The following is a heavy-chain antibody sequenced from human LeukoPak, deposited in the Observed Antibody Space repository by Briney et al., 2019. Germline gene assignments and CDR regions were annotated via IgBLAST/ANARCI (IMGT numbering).Heavy chain of an antibody. CDR1: GGSISSYY. CDR2: IYTSGST. J-gene: IGHJ5*02. D-gene: IGHD6-13*01. V-gene: IGHV4-4*07. CDR3: ARDRMGIAAAGTWFDP. Sequence: PSGTLSLTCTVSGGSISSYYWSWIRQPAGKGLEWIGRIYTSGSTNYNPSLKSRVTMSVDTSKNQFSLKLSSVTAADTAVYYCARDRMGIAAAGTWFDPWGQGTLVTVSS.